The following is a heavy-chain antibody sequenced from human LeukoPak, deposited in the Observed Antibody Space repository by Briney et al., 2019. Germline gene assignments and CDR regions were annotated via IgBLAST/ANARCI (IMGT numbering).Heavy chain of an antibody. CDR1: GFTFSSYW. V-gene: IGHV3-7*01. CDR3: ASLATITDPFDI. J-gene: IGHJ3*02. D-gene: IGHD5-12*01. Sequence: GGSLRLSCAGSGFTFSSYWMSWVGQAQGKGLEGVAKIKQDGSEKYYVDSVKGGFTIYRDKDKKSLYVQINRQRAEDTAVYYCASLATITDPFDIWGQGTIVTVSS. CDR2: IKQDGSEK.